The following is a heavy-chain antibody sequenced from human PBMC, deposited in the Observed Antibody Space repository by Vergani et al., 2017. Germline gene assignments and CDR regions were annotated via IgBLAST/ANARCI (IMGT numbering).Heavy chain of an antibody. CDR2: IGTAGDT. Sequence: EVQLVESGGGLVQPGGSLRLSCAASGFTFSSYDMHWVRQATGKGLEWVSAIGTAGDTYYPGSVKGRFTISRENAKNSLYLQMNSLRAGDTAVYYCAKGRYSYGPNWFDPWGQGTLVTVSS. CDR3: AKGRYSYGPNWFDP. CDR1: GFTFSSYD. J-gene: IGHJ5*02. D-gene: IGHD5-18*01. V-gene: IGHV3-13*04.